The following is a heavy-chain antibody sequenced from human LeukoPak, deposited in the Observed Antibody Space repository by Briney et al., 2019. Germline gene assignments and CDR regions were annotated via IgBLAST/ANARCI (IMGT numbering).Heavy chain of an antibody. V-gene: IGHV4-34*01. CDR1: GVSFSGYY. J-gene: IGHJ6*03. D-gene: IGHD5-18*01. CDR3: ARRRQLWSNYYYYYYMDV. Sequence: NPSETLSLTCAVYGVSFSGYYWSWIRQPPGKGLEWIGEINHSGSTNYNPSLKSRVTISVDTSKNQFSLKLSSVTAADTAVYYCARRRQLWSNYYYYYYMDVWGKGTTVTISS. CDR2: INHSGST.